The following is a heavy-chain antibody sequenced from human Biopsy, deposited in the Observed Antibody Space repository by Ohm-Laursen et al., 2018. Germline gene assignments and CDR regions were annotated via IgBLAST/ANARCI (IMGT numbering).Heavy chain of an antibody. J-gene: IGHJ4*02. CDR3: ARVGAGAPSIDYFDY. CDR2: IYYSGST. CDR1: GGSIGSFF. Sequence: ETLSLTCTVSGGSIGSFFWSWIRQPPGKGLEWLGYIYYSGSTNYNPSLRSRVTISVDRSKNQFSQELSSVTAADTAVYYCARVGAGAPSIDYFDYWGQGALVTVSS. V-gene: IGHV4-59*01. D-gene: IGHD1-26*01.